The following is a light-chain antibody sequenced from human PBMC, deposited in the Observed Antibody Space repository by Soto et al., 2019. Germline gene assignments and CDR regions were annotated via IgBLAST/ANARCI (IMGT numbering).Light chain of an antibody. CDR1: QSFSTSY. CDR2: AAS. CDR3: QQYGSSPWT. J-gene: IGKJ1*01. Sequence: EIVLTQSPGTLSLSPGERATLSCRASQSFSTSYLAWYQQKPGQAPRLLIFAASSRASGIPDRFSGSGSGTDFTLTIDRLEPEDFAVYYCQQYGSSPWTFGQGTKVDIK. V-gene: IGKV3-20*01.